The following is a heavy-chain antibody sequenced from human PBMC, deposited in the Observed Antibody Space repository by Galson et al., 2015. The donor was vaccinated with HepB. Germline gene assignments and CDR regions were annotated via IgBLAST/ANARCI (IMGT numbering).Heavy chain of an antibody. D-gene: IGHD3-16*01. J-gene: IGHJ3*02. CDR3: ARPLSPYYDYVWGILVTPDAFDI. CDR1: GFTFSSYS. Sequence: GFTFSSYSMNWVRQAPGKGLEWVSSISSSSSYIYYADSVKGRFTISRDNAKNSLYLQMNSLRAKDTAVYYCARPLSPYYDYVWGILVTPDAFDIWGQGTMVTVSS. V-gene: IGHV3-21*01. CDR2: ISSSSSYI.